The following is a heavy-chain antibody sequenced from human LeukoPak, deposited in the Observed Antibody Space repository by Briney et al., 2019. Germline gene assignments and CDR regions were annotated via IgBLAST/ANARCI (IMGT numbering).Heavy chain of an antibody. CDR3: ARPYDYGGNPYFDY. D-gene: IGHD4-23*01. CDR1: GFTFINAW. J-gene: IGHJ4*02. V-gene: IGHV3-23*01. CDR2: IRASGGTA. Sequence: PGGSLRLSCAASGFTFINAWMAWVRQAPGKGLEWVSAIRASGGTAYYADSVKGRFTISGDNSKNTLYLQMNSLRAEDTAVYYYARPYDYGGNPYFDYWGQGTLVTVSS.